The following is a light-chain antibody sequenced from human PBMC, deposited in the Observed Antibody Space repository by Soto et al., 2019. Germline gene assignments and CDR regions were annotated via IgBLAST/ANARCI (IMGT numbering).Light chain of an antibody. J-gene: IGKJ1*01. CDR1: QGIARA. Sequence: AIHLTQSPSSLSATVGDSVTITCRASQGIARALAWYQQKPGKAPKLLIYDASSLESGVPSRFSGSGYVTDFTLTITSLQPEDFATYYCQQSYSTPRTFGQGTKVEIK. CDR3: QQSYSTPRT. CDR2: DAS. V-gene: IGKV1-13*02.